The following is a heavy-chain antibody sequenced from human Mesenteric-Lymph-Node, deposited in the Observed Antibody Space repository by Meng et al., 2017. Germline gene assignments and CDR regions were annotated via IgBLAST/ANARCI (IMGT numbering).Heavy chain of an antibody. CDR1: GGSLSSRNG. Sequence: QVRFQGAGPELGKPSGTLSLTCAVSGGSLSSRNGWSWVRQPPGKGLEWIGYMYFSGSTNYNASLKSRVTISVDTSKKQFSLTLTSVSAADTAMYYCARGHYNKYFDFWGQGTLVTVSS. CDR3: ARGHYNKYFDF. J-gene: IGHJ4*02. D-gene: IGHD3-22*01. CDR2: MYFSGST. V-gene: IGHV4-4*02.